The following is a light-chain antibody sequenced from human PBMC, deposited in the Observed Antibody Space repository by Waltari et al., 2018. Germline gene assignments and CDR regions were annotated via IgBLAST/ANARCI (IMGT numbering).Light chain of an antibody. V-gene: IGKV3-20*01. CDR2: GAS. CDR3: QQYVSYPRT. CDR1: QSVSNNY. Sequence: EIVLTQSPAILSLSAGERATLSCGASQSVSNNYLDWYQQKPGQAPRLLIYGASNRATGVPDRFSGSGSGTDFTLTISRLEPEDFAAYYCQQYVSYPRTFGRGTKVEIK. J-gene: IGKJ1*01.